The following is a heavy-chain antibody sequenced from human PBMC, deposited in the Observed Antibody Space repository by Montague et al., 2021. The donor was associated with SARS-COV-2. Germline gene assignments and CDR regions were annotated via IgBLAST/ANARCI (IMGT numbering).Heavy chain of an antibody. V-gene: IGHV4-31*01. CDR1: GGSISSGGYY. J-gene: IGHJ4*02. CDR3: ARGGTIFGVVTFPFDY. CDR2: IYYSGST. Sequence: TLSLTCTVSGGSISSGGYYWSWIRQHPGKGLEWIGYIYYSGSTYYNPSLKSQVTISVDTSKNQFSLKLSSVTAADTAVYYCARGGTIFGVVTFPFDYWGQGTLVTVSS. D-gene: IGHD3-3*01.